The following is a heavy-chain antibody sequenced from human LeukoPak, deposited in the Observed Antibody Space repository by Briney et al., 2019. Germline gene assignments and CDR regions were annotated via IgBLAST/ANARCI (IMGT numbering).Heavy chain of an antibody. CDR2: ISGSGGST. CDR1: GFTFSSYG. J-gene: IGHJ4*02. CDR3: AKCIVGATAPFDY. Sequence: GGSLILSCAASGFTFSSYGMSWVRQAPGKGLEWVSAISGSGGSTYYADSVKGRFTISRDNSKNTLYLQMNSLRAEDTAVYYCAKCIVGATAPFDYWGQGTLVTVSS. V-gene: IGHV3-23*01. D-gene: IGHD1-26*01.